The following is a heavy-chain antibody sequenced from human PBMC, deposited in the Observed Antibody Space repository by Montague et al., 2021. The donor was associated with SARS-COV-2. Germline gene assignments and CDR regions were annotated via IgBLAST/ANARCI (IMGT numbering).Heavy chain of an antibody. J-gene: IGHJ4*02. V-gene: IGHV4-4*09. CDR3: ASVYPVTYYFDY. D-gene: IGHD2-21*02. Sequence: IYPGGHTNYTPSLKSRVTISVDTSKHQFSLKLSSVTAADTAVYYCASVYPVTYYFDYWRRGTLVTVSA. CDR2: IYPGGHT.